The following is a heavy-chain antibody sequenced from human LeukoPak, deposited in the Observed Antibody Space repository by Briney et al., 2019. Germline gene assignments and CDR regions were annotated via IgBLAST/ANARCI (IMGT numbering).Heavy chain of an antibody. CDR3: ARGGRYCSSTSCLDY. V-gene: IGHV1-69*04. CDR2: IIPILGIA. J-gene: IGHJ4*02. D-gene: IGHD2-2*01. CDR1: GGTFSSYA. Sequence: ASVKVSFKASGGTFSSYAISWVRQAPGQGLEWMGRIIPILGIANYAQKFQGRVTITADKSTSTAYMELSSLRSEDTAVYYCARGGRYCSSTSCLDYWGQGTLVTVSS.